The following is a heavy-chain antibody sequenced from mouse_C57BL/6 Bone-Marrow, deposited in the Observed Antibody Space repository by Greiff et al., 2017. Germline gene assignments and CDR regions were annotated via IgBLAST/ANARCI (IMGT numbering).Heavy chain of an antibody. CDR2: IDPSDSYT. J-gene: IGHJ1*03. V-gene: IGHV1-59*01. Sequence: QVQLQQPGAELVRPGTSVKLSCKASGYTFTSYWMHWVKQRPGQGLEWIGVIDPSDSYTNYNQKFKGKATLTVDTSSSTAYMQLSSLTSEDSEVYYCARNPITTVVAPHFDVWGTGTTVTVSS. CDR3: ARNPITTVVAPHFDV. CDR1: GYTFTSYW. D-gene: IGHD1-1*01.